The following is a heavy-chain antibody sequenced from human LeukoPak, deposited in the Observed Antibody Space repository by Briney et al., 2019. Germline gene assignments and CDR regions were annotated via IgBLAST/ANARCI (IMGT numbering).Heavy chain of an antibody. CDR3: ARSCFGYSGYGVYDY. J-gene: IGHJ4*02. CDR1: GFTFSSYA. D-gene: IGHD5-12*01. V-gene: IGHV3-64*01. CDR2: ISSNGGST. Sequence: PGGSLRLSCAASGFTFSSYAMHWVRPAPGKGLEYVSAISSNGGSTYYANSVKARFTISRDNSKNTLYLQMGSLRAEDMAVYYCARSCFGYSGYGVYDYWGQGTLVTVSS.